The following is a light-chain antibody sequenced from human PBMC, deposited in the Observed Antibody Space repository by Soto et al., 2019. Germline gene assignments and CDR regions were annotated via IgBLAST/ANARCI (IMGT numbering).Light chain of an antibody. CDR3: QQYDNWPLT. Sequence: EIVLTQSPATLSLSPGEGASLSCRASQNISTYLAWYQQRPGQVPRLLIYGVSKRAPAIPPRFSGSGSGTDFTLSVSGLETEDFAIYYCQQYDNWPLTFGGGTKVEVK. CDR1: QNISTY. V-gene: IGKV3-11*01. CDR2: GVS. J-gene: IGKJ4*01.